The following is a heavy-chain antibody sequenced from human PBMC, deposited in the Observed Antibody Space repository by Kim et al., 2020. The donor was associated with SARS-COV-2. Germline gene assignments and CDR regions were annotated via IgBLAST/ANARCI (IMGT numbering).Heavy chain of an antibody. J-gene: IGHJ4*02. V-gene: IGHV3-23*01. D-gene: IGHD2-2*02. Sequence: GGSLRLSCAASAFTFSSYAMSWVRQAPGGGLEWVSIISGSGDSTNYVDSVKGRFTISRDNSKNTLYLQMNSLRGEDTAVYYCAKGDCSSTTCYTTDSWGRGTLVTVSP. CDR1: AFTFSSYA. CDR2: ISGSGDST. CDR3: AKGDCSSTTCYTTDS.